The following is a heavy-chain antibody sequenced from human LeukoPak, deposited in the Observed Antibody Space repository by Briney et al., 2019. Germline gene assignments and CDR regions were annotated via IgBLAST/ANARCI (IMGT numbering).Heavy chain of an antibody. Sequence: GGSLRLSCAASGFTFSTYRMKWVRQAPGKGLEWVSSISGSSSSIYYAGSVKGRFTISRDDAKNSLYLQMNSLRAEDTAVYYCARGPPFDFWGQGTLVTVSS. J-gene: IGHJ4*02. CDR3: ARGPPFDF. V-gene: IGHV3-21*01. CDR2: ISGSSSSI. CDR1: GFTFSTYR.